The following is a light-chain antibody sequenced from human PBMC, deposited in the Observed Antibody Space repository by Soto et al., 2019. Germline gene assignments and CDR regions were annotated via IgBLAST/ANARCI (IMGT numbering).Light chain of an antibody. CDR3: QVWDSSSDHVV. CDR1: NIGSKS. V-gene: IGLV3-21*04. J-gene: IGLJ2*01. CDR2: YDS. Sequence: SYELTQPPSLSVTPGKTARITCGGNNIGSKSVHWYQQKPGQAPVLVIYYDSDRPSGIPERFSGSNSGNTATLTISRVDAGDEADYYCQVWDSSSDHVVFGGGTKLTVL.